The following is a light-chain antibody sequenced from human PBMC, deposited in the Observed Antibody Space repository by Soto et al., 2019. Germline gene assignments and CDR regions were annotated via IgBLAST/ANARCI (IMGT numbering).Light chain of an antibody. CDR2: DVS. CDR3: SSYTSSNTLFV. CDR1: SSDVGGYNY. Sequence: QSALTQPASVSGSPGQSITISCTGTSSDVGGYNYVSWYQQHPGKAPKLMIYDVSNRPSGVSNHFSGSKSGNTASLTISGLQAEDEADYYCSSYTSSNTLFVFGTGTKVTV. V-gene: IGLV2-14*03. J-gene: IGLJ1*01.